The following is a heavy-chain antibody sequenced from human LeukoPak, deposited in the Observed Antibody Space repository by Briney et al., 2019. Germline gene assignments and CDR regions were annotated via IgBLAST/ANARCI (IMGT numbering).Heavy chain of an antibody. CDR3: AKAKCSSTSCTLDY. CDR2: ISYDGSNK. CDR1: GFTFSSYG. Sequence: SGGSLRLSCAASGFTFSSYGMHWVRQAPGKGLEWVAVISYDGSNKYYADSVKGRFTISRDNSKNTLYLQMNSLRAEDTAVYYCAKAKCSSTSCTLDYWGQGTLVTVSS. J-gene: IGHJ4*02. D-gene: IGHD2-2*01. V-gene: IGHV3-30*18.